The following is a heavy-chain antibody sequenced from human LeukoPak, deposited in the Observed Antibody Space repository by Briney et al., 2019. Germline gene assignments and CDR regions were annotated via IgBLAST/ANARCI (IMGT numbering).Heavy chain of an antibody. J-gene: IGHJ4*02. V-gene: IGHV1-2*06. CDR3: ARYCSSTSCSKKPDY. CDR1: GYTFTGYY. Sequence: ASVKVSCKASGYTFTGYYMHWVRQAPGQGLEWMGRINPNSGGTNYAQKFKGRVTMTRDTSISTAYMELSRLRSDDTAVYYCARYCSSTSCSKKPDYWGQGTLVTVSS. D-gene: IGHD2-2*01. CDR2: INPNSGGT.